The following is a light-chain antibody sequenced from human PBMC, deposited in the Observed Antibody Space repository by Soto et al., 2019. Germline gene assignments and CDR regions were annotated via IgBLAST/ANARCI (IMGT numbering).Light chain of an antibody. CDR2: GAS. V-gene: IGKV3-20*01. CDR1: QSVSSSY. CDR3: QQDGSSPRVT. Sequence: EIVLTQSPGTLSLSPGERATLSCRASQSVSSSYLAWYQQKPGQAPRLLIYGASSRAPGIPDRFSGSGSGTDFTLTISILEPEDFAVYYCQQDGSSPRVTFGPGTKVDIK. J-gene: IGKJ3*01.